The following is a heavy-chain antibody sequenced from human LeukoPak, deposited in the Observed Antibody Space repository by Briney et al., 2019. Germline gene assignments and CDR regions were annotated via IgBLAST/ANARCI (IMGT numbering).Heavy chain of an antibody. CDR2: ISSSHNNI. J-gene: IGHJ4*02. V-gene: IGHV3-21*01. Sequence: GGSLRLSCAASGFTFSNYGMHWVRQAPGKGLDWVSSISSSHNNIYYADSVKGRFSISRDNAKNSLFLQMNSLRAEDTAVYYCVRDRSPGYFDYWGQGTLVTVSS. CDR1: GFTFSNYG. CDR3: VRDRSPGYFDY. D-gene: IGHD3-10*01.